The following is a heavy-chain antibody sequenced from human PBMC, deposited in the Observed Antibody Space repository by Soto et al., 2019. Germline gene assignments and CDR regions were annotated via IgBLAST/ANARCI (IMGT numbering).Heavy chain of an antibody. D-gene: IGHD2-21*01. Sequence: SETLSLTCTVSGGSISSGGYYWYWIRQHPGKGLEWIGYIYYSGTSYYNPSLKSRVTISVDTSKNQFSLKLSSVTAADTAVYYCAASCVACGGFNYYGMDVWGQGTTVT. CDR2: IYYSGTS. V-gene: IGHV4-31*03. CDR1: GGSISSGGYY. J-gene: IGHJ6*02. CDR3: AASCVACGGFNYYGMDV.